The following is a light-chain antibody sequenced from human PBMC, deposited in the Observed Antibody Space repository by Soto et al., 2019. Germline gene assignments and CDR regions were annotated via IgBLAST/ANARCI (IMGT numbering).Light chain of an antibody. V-gene: IGLV2-14*01. Sequence: QSALTQPASVSGSPGQSITISCTGTSSDVGGYNYVSWYQQHPGKAPKLMIYEVSNRPSGVSNRFPGSKSGTSASLAISGLQSEDEADYYCAAWDDSLNGVFGGGTKVTVL. CDR3: AAWDDSLNGV. CDR1: SSDVGGYNY. CDR2: EVS. J-gene: IGLJ3*02.